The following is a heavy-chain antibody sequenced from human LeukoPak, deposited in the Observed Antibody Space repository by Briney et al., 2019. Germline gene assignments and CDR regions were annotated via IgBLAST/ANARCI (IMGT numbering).Heavy chain of an antibody. V-gene: IGHV4-38-2*02. CDR1: GYSISSGYY. J-gene: IGHJ4*02. CDR3: ARVPLRVGATFDY. CDR2: IYHSGST. D-gene: IGHD1-26*01. Sequence: SETLSLTCTVSGYSISSGYYWGWIRQPPGKGLEWIGSIYHSGSTYYNPSLKSRVTISVDTSKNQFSLKLSSVTAADTAVYYCARVPLRVGATFDYWGQGTLVTVSS.